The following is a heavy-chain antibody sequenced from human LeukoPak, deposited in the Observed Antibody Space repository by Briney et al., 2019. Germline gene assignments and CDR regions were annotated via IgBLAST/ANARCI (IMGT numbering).Heavy chain of an antibody. V-gene: IGHV4-61*01. CDR2: IYYSGST. CDR3: ARVRGYYDFWSGPNYYFDY. CDR1: GGSVSSGSYY. Sequence: PSETLSLTCTVSGGSVSSGSYYWSWIRQPPGKGLEWIGYIYYSGSTNYNPSLKSRDTISVDTSKNQFSLKLSSVTAADTAVYYCARVRGYYDFWSGPNYYFDYWGQGTLVTVSS. D-gene: IGHD3-3*01. J-gene: IGHJ4*02.